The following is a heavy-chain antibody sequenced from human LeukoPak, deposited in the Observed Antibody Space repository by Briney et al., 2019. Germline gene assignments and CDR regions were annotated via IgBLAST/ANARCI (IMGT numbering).Heavy chain of an antibody. J-gene: IGHJ4*02. D-gene: IGHD6-13*01. V-gene: IGHV3-23*01. Sequence: GGSLRLSRAASGFTFSNYAMRWFRQAPGKGLEWVSSISANAAGTYYADSVKGRFTISRDNSKNTVYLQMNSLRGEDTAVYYCAKDSGNSSWYVDNWGQGTLVTVSS. CDR3: AKDSGNSSWYVDN. CDR1: GFTFSNYA. CDR2: ISANAAGT.